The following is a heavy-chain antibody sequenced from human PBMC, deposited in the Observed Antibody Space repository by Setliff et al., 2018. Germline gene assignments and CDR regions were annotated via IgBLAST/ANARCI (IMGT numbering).Heavy chain of an antibody. CDR1: GDSFSDYY. CDR2: VNHRGDT. CDR3: ARRDGSIIYREFFDY. Sequence: SETLSLTCAVYGDSFSDYYWSWLRQPPGKGLGWIEEVNHRGDTNYNPSLSGRVTISVDTSKNQISLKLTSVTAADTAVYYCARRDGSIIYREFFDYWGQGALVTVSS. V-gene: IGHV4-34*01. D-gene: IGHD3-10*01. J-gene: IGHJ4*02.